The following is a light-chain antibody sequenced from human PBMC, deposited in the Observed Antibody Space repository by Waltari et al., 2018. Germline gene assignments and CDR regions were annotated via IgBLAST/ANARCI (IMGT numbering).Light chain of an antibody. CDR2: WAS. CDR3: QQYYSTPWT. J-gene: IGKJ1*01. CDR1: QSVLYSSNNKNY. V-gene: IGKV4-1*01. Sequence: DIVMTQSPDSLAVSLGERATINCKPSQSVLYSSNNKNYLAWYQQKPGQPPNLLMYWASTRESGVPDRFSGRGSGTDFTLTISSLQAEDVAVYYCQQYYSTPWTFGQGTKVEIK.